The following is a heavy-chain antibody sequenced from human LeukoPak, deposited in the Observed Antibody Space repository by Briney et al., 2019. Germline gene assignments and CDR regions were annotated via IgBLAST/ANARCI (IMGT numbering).Heavy chain of an antibody. D-gene: IGHD4-23*01. V-gene: IGHV1-46*01. CDR2: INPSGGST. CDR3: AKESRWKLFDY. Sequence: ASVKVSCKASGYIFTSYNIYWVRQAPGQGLEWMGIINPSGGSTNYAQKFQGRVTMTRDTSTSTVYMELSSLRSEDTAVYYCAKESRWKLFDYWGQGTLVTVSS. CDR1: GYIFTSYN. J-gene: IGHJ4*02.